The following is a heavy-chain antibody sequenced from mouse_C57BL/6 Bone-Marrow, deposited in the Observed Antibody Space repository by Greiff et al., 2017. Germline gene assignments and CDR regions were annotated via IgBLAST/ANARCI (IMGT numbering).Heavy chain of an antibody. V-gene: IGHV1-69*01. CDR2: IDPSDSYT. CDR3: AREYYSNSECFDY. D-gene: IGHD2-5*01. J-gene: IGHJ2*01. Sequence: VQLQQPGAELVMPGASVKLSCKASGYTFTSYWMHWVKQRPGQGLEWIGEIDPSDSYTNYNQKFKGKSTLTVDKSSSTAYMQLSSLTSEDSAVYYCAREYYSNSECFDYWGQGTTLTVSS. CDR1: GYTFTSYW.